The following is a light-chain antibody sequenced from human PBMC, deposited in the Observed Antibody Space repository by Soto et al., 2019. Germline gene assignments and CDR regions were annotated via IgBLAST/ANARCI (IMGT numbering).Light chain of an antibody. CDR3: QQRSNWPGT. J-gene: IGKJ4*01. Sequence: EIVLTQSPATLSLSPGERATLSCRASQSVSSYLAWYPQKPGQAPRLLIYDASNRATGIPARFSGSGSGTDFTLTISSLEPEDFAVYYCQQRSNWPGTFGGGTKVEIK. CDR2: DAS. V-gene: IGKV3-11*01. CDR1: QSVSSY.